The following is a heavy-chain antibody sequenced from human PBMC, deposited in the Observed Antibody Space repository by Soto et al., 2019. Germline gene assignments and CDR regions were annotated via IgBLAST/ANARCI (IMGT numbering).Heavy chain of an antibody. D-gene: IGHD1-1*01. J-gene: IGHJ4*02. CDR1: GGSISSGGTGSY. Sequence: QVQLQESGPGLVKPSQTLSLTGTVSGGSISSGGTGSYWTWIRQLPGKGLEWIGYIYYTGNTYYTPSLKSGPTISVDSYENQSSLQMTSVTAADTVVYFCASGHDAYKVRYWGQGTLFTVSS. CDR3: ASGHDAYKVRY. CDR2: IYYTGNT. V-gene: IGHV4-31*03.